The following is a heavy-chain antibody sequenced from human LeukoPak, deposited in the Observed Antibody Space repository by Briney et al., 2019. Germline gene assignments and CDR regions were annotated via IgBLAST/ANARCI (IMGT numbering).Heavy chain of an antibody. J-gene: IGHJ4*02. CDR1: GFTFTAHS. CDR3: ARGRGCSSMSCYPDY. D-gene: IGHD2-2*01. CDR2: ISPSSSYI. V-gene: IGHV3-21*01. Sequence: GGSLRLSCAASGFTFTAHSINWVRQAPGKGLEWVSSISPSSSYIYYADSVKGRFTISRDNPKNSLYLQMNSLRAEDTAVYYCARGRGCSSMSCYPDYWGQGTLVTVSS.